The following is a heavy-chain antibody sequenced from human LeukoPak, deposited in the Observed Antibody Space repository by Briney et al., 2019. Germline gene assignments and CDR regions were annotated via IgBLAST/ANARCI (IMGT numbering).Heavy chain of an antibody. D-gene: IGHD1-26*01. CDR3: AAFSGSYSNDAFDI. Sequence: ASVKVSCKASGYTFTSYGISWVRQAPGQGLEWMGWISAYNGNTNYAQKLQGRVTMTTDTSTSTAYMELSSLRSEDTAVYYCAAFSGSYSNDAFDIWGQGTMVTVSS. V-gene: IGHV1-18*01. CDR2: ISAYNGNT. J-gene: IGHJ3*02. CDR1: GYTFTSYG.